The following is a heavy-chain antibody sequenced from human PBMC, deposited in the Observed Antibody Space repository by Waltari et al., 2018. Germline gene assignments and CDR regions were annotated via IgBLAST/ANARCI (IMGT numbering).Heavy chain of an antibody. CDR1: GGSFSGYY. CDR3: ARGRTYPRPHRYIAARLRAFDI. D-gene: IGHD6-6*01. CDR2: INHSGST. V-gene: IGHV4-34*01. Sequence: QVQLQQWGAGLLKPSETLSLTCAVYGGSFSGYYWSWIRQPPGKGLEWIGEINHSGSTNYNPSLKSRVTISVDTSKNQFSLMLSSVTAADTAVYYCARGRTYPRPHRYIAARLRAFDIWGQGTMVTVSS. J-gene: IGHJ3*02.